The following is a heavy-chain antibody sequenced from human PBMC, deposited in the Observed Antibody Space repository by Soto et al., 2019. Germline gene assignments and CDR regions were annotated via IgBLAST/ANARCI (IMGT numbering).Heavy chain of an antibody. CDR2: INSDGSSA. D-gene: IGHD2-2*01. CDR1: GFTFRSHW. J-gene: IGHJ5*02. Sequence: TGGSLRLSCVASGFTFRSHWMHWVRQSPGKGLVWVSQINSDGSSANYADAVKGRFTFSRDNAKKTLYLQMNSLRAEDTAVYYCARGACKGTSCYVFDPWGPGTLVTVSS. CDR3: ARGACKGTSCYVFDP. V-gene: IGHV3-74*01.